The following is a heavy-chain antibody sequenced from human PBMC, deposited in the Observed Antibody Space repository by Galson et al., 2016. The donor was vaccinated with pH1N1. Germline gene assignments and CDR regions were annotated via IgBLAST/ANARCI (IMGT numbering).Heavy chain of an antibody. CDR2: IYPDDSDT. CDR1: GYGFSTDW. J-gene: IGHJ6*03. Sequence: QSGAEVKKPGESLKISCEVSGYGFSTDWIAWVRQMPGKGPEWIGSIYPDDSDTRYSPPFQGQVTLSADKTIMTAHVQWKSLKASDTATYYCARHTGRDPPPVGYYMDVWGRGTTVIVSS. CDR3: ARHTGRDPPPVGYYMDV. V-gene: IGHV5-51*01. D-gene: IGHD4-11*01.